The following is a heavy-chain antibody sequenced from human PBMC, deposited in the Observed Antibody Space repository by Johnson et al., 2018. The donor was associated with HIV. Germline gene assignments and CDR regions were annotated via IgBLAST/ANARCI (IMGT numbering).Heavy chain of an antibody. J-gene: IGHJ3*01. CDR3: STDVTDTVTTYYNAFDV. V-gene: IGHV3-15*01. Sequence: VQLVESGGGLVQPGGSLRLSCAASGFTFNNAWMSWVRQAPGKGLEWVGRIRSKTDGGTTEYAAPVKGRFTISRDDSKNTLYLQMNSLKTEDTAVYYCSTDVTDTVTTYYNAFDVWGQGTMVTVSS. CDR2: IRSKTDGGTT. D-gene: IGHD4-11*01. CDR1: GFTFNNAW.